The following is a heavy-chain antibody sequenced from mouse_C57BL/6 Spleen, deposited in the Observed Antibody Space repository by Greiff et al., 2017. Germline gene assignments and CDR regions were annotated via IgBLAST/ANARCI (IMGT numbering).Heavy chain of an antibody. J-gene: IGHJ4*01. V-gene: IGHV2-9-1*01. CDR3: ARRTGCSSYDYAMDY. CDR2: IWTGGGT. D-gene: IGHD1-1*01. Sequence: VMLVESGPGLVAPSQSLSITCTVSGFSLTSYAISWVRQPPGKGLEWLGVIWTGGGTNYNSALKSRLSISKDNSKSQVFLKMNSLQTDDTARYYWARRTGCSSYDYAMDYWCQGTSVTVSS. CDR1: GFSLTSYA.